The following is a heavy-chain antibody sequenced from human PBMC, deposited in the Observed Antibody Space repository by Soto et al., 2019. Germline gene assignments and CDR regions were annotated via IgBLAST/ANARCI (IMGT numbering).Heavy chain of an antibody. CDR3: ASRRNPYGAYDY. CDR2: IYSDGST. V-gene: IGHV3-66*01. J-gene: IGHJ4*02. CDR1: GFTVSSNF. Sequence: GGSLRLSCAASGFTVSSNFMSWVRQAPGKGLEWVSIIYSDGSTYYADSVKGRFTISRDNSKNTLYLQMNSLRADDTAVYYCASRRNPYGAYDYWGQGTLVTISS. D-gene: IGHD4-17*01.